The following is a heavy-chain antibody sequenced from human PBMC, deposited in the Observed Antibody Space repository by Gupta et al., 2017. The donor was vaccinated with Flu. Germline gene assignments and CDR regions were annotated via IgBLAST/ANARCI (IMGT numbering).Heavy chain of an antibody. Sequence: EVQLVESGGGLVKQGGSLRLSCAASGFTFNKACMSWVRQAPGKGLEWVGRIKSKVDGGTTDYAAPVKGRFIISRDDSKDTLYLQMNNLKTDDTALYYCSTTYYDIWSGDYPYFDYWGQGALVTVSS. V-gene: IGHV3-15*05. CDR2: IKSKVDGGTT. CDR3: STTYYDIWSGDYPYFDY. CDR1: GFTFNKAC. J-gene: IGHJ4*02. D-gene: IGHD3-3*01.